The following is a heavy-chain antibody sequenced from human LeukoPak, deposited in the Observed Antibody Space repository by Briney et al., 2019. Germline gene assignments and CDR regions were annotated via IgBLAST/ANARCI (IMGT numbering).Heavy chain of an antibody. V-gene: IGHV1-18*01. CDR1: GYTFTSYG. Sequence: GASGKVSCKASGYTFTSYGNSWVRQAPGQGQGWKGWFSVYSGNRNDAQKRQGRITMTTATSTSTAYMERRSLRADDTAVYDNARVEFGNWFDPWGQGTLVTVSS. J-gene: IGHJ5*02. CDR2: FSVYSGNR. CDR3: ARVEFGNWFDP. D-gene: IGHD3-3*01.